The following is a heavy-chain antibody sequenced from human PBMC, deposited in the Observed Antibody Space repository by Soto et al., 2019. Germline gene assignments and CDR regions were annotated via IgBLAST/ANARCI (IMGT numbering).Heavy chain of an antibody. CDR3: AREGVAPYYYYGMDV. D-gene: IGHD5-12*01. CDR2: IIARYATS. Sequence: SVKVSCKTPGYTFTSYNIHWVRQAPGQGLEWMGWIIARYATSSYAQKFQGRVTITADESTSTAYMELSSLRSEDTAVYYCAREGVAPYYYYGMDVWGQGTPVTVSS. CDR1: GYTFTSYN. V-gene: IGHV1-69*13. J-gene: IGHJ6*02.